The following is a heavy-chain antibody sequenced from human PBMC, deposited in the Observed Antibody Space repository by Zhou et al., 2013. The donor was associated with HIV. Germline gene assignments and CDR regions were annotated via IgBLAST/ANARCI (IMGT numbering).Heavy chain of an antibody. Sequence: QVHLVQSGADVKKPGASVKVSCKASGYTFTGHYLYWVRQAPGQGLEWLGNVHPIFGSTKYAQRFEGRLTITADEPTTTSYMQLSSLTSEDTAVYYCAKHRGYCSSDSCFYFHFDYWGLGTLVTVSS. CDR2: VHPIFGST. CDR1: GYTFTGHY. D-gene: IGHD2-2*01. V-gene: IGHV1-69*18. J-gene: IGHJ4*02. CDR3: AKHRGYCSSDSCFYFHFDY.